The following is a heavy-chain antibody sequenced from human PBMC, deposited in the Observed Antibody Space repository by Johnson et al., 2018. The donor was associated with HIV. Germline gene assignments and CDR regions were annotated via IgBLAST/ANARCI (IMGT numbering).Heavy chain of an antibody. J-gene: IGHJ3*02. D-gene: IGHD7-27*01. V-gene: IGHV3-9*01. CDR2: IRWNSGVI. Sequence: VQLVESGGGLVQPGRSLRLSCAVSGFTFDDYAMHWVRQGPGKGLEWVSGIRWNSGVIGYTDSVKGRFTISRENSKNTLYLQMNSLRAEDTAVYYCAKSPLGRLREGAFDIWGQGTMVTVSS. CDR3: AKSPLGRLREGAFDI. CDR1: GFTFDDYA.